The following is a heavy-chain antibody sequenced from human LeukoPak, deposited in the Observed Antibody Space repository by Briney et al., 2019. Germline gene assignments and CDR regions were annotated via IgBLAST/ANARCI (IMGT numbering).Heavy chain of an antibody. CDR1: GFTFSNYG. CDR3: AKPWDSSGSIDY. Sequence: PGGSLRLSCAASGFTFSNYGMHWVRQAPGKGLEWVAFIRYGGSNKYYADSVKGRFTISRDNSKNTLYLQMHSLRAEDTAVYYCAKPWDSSGSIDYWGQGTLVTVSS. CDR2: IRYGGSNK. J-gene: IGHJ4*02. V-gene: IGHV3-30*02. D-gene: IGHD3-22*01.